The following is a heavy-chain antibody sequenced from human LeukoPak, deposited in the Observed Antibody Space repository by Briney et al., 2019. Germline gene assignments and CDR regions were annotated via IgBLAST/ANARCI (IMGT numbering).Heavy chain of an antibody. J-gene: IGHJ3*02. D-gene: IGHD3-3*01. CDR2: INPKSGGT. V-gene: IGHV1-2*02. Sequence: ASVKVSCKALGYTFTDYFMNWVRQAPGQGLEWMGWINPKSGGTVYAQKFQGRVTMTRDTSSSTAYMELSRLRFDDTVVYYCARGPRITIFGVVMANDAFDIWGQGTMVTVSS. CDR1: GYTFTDYF. CDR3: ARGPRITIFGVVMANDAFDI.